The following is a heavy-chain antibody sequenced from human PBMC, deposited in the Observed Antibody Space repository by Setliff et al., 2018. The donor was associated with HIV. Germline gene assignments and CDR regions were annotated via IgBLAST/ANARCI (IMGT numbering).Heavy chain of an antibody. V-gene: IGHV4-38-2*02. CDR3: ARIGSGWSVGWFDP. Sequence: PSETLSLTCTVSGSSISSNYYWAWIRQAPGKGLERIGCIDASANTYYIPSLKSRATISIDTSKNQLSLKLRSVTAADTAVYYCARIGSGWSVGWFDPWGQGTLVTVSS. CDR2: IDASANT. D-gene: IGHD6-13*01. J-gene: IGHJ5*02. CDR1: GSSISSNYY.